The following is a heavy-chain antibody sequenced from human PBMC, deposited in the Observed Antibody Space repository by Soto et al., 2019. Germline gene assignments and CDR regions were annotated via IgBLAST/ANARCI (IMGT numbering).Heavy chain of an antibody. D-gene: IGHD6-13*01. CDR1: GDSVSNSGYY. CDR3: ARGSTWQGRDWFDP. Sequence: PSETLSLTCTVSGDSVSNSGYYWGWIRQSPGKRLERIGSVSFSGSKYYNPSLRSRGTFSVDTSKTLISLKLMSVTAADTAVYYCARGSTWQGRDWFDPWGQGTLVTVSS. J-gene: IGHJ5*02. V-gene: IGHV4-39*01. CDR2: VSFSGSK.